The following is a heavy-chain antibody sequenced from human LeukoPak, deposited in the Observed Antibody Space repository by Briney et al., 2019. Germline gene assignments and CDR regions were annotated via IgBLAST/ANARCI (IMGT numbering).Heavy chain of an antibody. Sequence: GASVKVSCRASGYTFTSYGFTWVRQAPGQGPEWMGWISAFDGNTNSAQKFQGRVTMTTDTSSSTAYMELSSLRSEDTAVYYCSRGGPVAGTHKYFQHWGQGTLVTVSS. J-gene: IGHJ1*01. CDR3: SRGGPVAGTHKYFQH. CDR2: ISAFDGNT. D-gene: IGHD6-19*01. CDR1: GYTFTSYG. V-gene: IGHV1-18*01.